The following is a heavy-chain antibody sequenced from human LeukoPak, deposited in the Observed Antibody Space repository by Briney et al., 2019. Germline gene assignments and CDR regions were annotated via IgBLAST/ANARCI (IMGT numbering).Heavy chain of an antibody. D-gene: IGHD4-23*01. Sequence: SETLSLTCTVSGYSISSGYYWGWIRQPPGKGLEWIGSIYHSGSTYYNPSLKSRVTISVDTSKNQFSLKLSSVTAADTAVYYCARLTYGGNPNDAFDIWGQGTMVTVSS. J-gene: IGHJ3*02. V-gene: IGHV4-38-2*02. CDR1: GYSISSGYY. CDR2: IYHSGST. CDR3: ARLTYGGNPNDAFDI.